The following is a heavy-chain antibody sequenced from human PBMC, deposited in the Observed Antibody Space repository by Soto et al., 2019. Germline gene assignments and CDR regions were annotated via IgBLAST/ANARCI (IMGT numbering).Heavy chain of an antibody. D-gene: IGHD5-18*01. CDR1: GGYISSSSYY. CDR3: ARHRYSYGVYYFDY. CDR2: IYYNGST. V-gene: IGHV4-39*01. Sequence: PSETLSLTCTVSGGYISSSSYYWGWIRQPPGKGLEWIGSIYYNGSTNYNPSLTSRVTISVDTSKNQFSLKLSSVTAADTAVYYCARHRYSYGVYYFDYWGQGTLVTVSS. J-gene: IGHJ4*02.